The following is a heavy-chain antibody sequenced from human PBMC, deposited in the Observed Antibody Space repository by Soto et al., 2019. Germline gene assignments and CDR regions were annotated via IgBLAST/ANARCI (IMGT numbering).Heavy chain of an antibody. J-gene: IGHJ6*02. Sequence: QVQLVESGGGVVQPGRSLRLSCAASGFTFSSYGLPWVRQAPGKGLEWVAVISYEGSNKYYADSVKGRFTISRDNSKNTLYLQMNSLRAEDTAVYYCAKVHGSANYDFWSGYYRPYYYGMDVWGQGTTVTVSS. V-gene: IGHV3-30*18. D-gene: IGHD3-3*01. CDR1: GFTFSSYG. CDR3: AKVHGSANYDFWSGYYRPYYYGMDV. CDR2: ISYEGSNK.